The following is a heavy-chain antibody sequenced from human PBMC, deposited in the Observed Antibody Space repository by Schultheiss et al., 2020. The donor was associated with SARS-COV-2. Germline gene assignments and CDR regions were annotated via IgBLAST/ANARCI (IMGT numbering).Heavy chain of an antibody. J-gene: IGHJ4*02. CDR3: ARHGGRYSIKYHFDS. Sequence: SETLSLTCTVSGGSISSSSYYWGWIRQPPGKGLEWIGVIYHSGSRYYNPSLDSRLTISGDTSRNQFSLKLNSVTAADTAVYYCARHGGRYSIKYHFDSWGQGTLVTVSS. CDR2: IYHSGSR. CDR1: GGSISSSSYY. V-gene: IGHV4-39*01. D-gene: IGHD5-12*01.